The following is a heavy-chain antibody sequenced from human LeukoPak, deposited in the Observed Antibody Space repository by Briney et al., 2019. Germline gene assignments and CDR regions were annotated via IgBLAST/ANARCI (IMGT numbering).Heavy chain of an antibody. D-gene: IGHD4-17*01. J-gene: IGHJ6*02. CDR2: IYHSGST. CDR1: GGSISSSNW. Sequence: SETLSLTCAVSGGSISSSNWWSWVRQPPGKGLEWIGEIYHSGSTNYNPSLKSRVTISVDKSKNQFSLKLSSVTAADTAVYYCARGFRTTVTTDYYGMDVWGQGTTVTVSS. CDR3: ARGFRTTVTTDYYGMDV. V-gene: IGHV4-4*02.